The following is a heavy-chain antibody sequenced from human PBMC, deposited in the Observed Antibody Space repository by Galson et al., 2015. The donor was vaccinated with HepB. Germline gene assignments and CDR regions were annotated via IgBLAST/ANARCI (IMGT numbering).Heavy chain of an antibody. D-gene: IGHD4-23*01. CDR2: ISVYNGNT. CDR1: GYTFTSYG. J-gene: IGHJ4*02. CDR3: ARVVRGVAPYFDY. Sequence: SVKVSCKASGYTFTSYGISWVRQAPGKGLEWMGWISVYNGNTDYAQKLQGRVTMTTDTSTSTAYMELRSLRSGDTAVYYCARVVRGVAPYFDYWGQGTLVTVSS. V-gene: IGHV1-18*01.